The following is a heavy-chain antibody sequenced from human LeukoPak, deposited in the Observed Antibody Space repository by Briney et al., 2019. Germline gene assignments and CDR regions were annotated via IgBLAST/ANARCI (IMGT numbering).Heavy chain of an antibody. CDR1: GYTFTSYG. V-gene: IGHV1-18*01. CDR3: ARGRRYYDFWSGPVFDY. CDR2: ISAYNGNT. J-gene: IGHJ4*02. D-gene: IGHD3-3*01. Sequence: ASVKVSCKASGYTFTSYGISWVRQAPGQGLEWMGWISAYNGNTNYAQKLQGRVTVTTDTSTSTAYMELRSLRSDDTAVYYCARGRRYYDFWSGPVFDYWGQGTLVTVSS.